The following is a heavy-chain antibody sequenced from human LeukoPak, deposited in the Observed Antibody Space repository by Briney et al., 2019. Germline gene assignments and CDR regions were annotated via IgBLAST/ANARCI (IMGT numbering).Heavy chain of an antibody. CDR3: ARELGNSGMVSPFDY. V-gene: IGHV4-4*07. CDR2: IYTSGST. J-gene: IGHJ4*02. D-gene: IGHD5-18*01. CDR1: GGSISSYY. Sequence: SETLSLTCTVSGGSISSYYWSWIRQPAGKGLEWIGRIYTSGSTNYNPSLKSRVTMSVDTSKNQFSLKLSSVTAADTAVYYCARELGNSGMVSPFDYWGQGTLVTVSS.